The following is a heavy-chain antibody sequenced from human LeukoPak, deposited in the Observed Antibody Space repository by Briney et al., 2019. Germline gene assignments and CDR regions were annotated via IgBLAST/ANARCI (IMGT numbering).Heavy chain of an antibody. Sequence: ASVKVSCKASGYTFTSYGISWVRQAPGQGLEWMGWISAYNGNTNYAQKLQGRVTMTTDTSTSTAYMELRSLRSDDTAVYYCASYCSSTSCPENGMDVWSQGTTVTVSS. CDR1: GYTFTSYG. D-gene: IGHD2-2*01. CDR3: ASYCSSTSCPENGMDV. CDR2: ISAYNGNT. V-gene: IGHV1-18*01. J-gene: IGHJ6*02.